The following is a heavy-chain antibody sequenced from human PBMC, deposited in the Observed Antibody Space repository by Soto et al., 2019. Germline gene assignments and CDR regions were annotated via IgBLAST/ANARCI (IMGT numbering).Heavy chain of an antibody. CDR3: AREGSTSTTTYYGMDV. Sequence: SETLSLTCAVYGGSFSGYYWSWIRQPPGKGLEWIGEINHSGSTNYNPSLKSRVTISVDASKNQFSLKLSSVTAADTAVYYCAREGSTSTTTYYGMDVWGQGTTVTVSS. J-gene: IGHJ6*02. CDR2: INHSGST. D-gene: IGHD2-2*01. V-gene: IGHV4-34*01. CDR1: GGSFSGYY.